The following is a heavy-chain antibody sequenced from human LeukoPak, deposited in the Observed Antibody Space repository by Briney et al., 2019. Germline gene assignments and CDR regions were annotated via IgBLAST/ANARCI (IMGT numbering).Heavy chain of an antibody. J-gene: IGHJ2*01. D-gene: IGHD6-19*01. V-gene: IGHV4-39*01. CDR3: AKTVAGYWYFDL. CDR2: IYYGGST. CDR1: GGSISSSSYY. Sequence: KPSETLSLTCTVSGGSISSSSYYWGWIRQPPGKGLEWIGSIYYGGSTYYNPSLKSRVTISVDTSKNQFSLKLSSVTAADTAVYYCAKTVAGYWYFDLWGRGTLVTVSS.